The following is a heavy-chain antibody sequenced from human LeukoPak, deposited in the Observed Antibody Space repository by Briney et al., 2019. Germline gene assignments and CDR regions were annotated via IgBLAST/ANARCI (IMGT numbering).Heavy chain of an antibody. CDR3: ARDPGFINAPRYFDN. V-gene: IGHV3-30*01. D-gene: IGHD3-10*01. CDR2: ISYDGSNK. CDR1: GFTFSSYA. Sequence: GGSLRLSCAASGFTFSSYAMHWVRQAPGKGLEWVAVISYDGSNKYYADSVKGRFTISRDNSKNTLYLQMNSLRAEDTAVYYCARDPGFINAPRYFDNWGQGTLVTVSS. J-gene: IGHJ4*02.